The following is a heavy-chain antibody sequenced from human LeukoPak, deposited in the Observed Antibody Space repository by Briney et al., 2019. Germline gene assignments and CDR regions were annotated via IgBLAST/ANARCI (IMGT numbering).Heavy chain of an antibody. CDR2: IYYSGST. CDR3: ARDRGSGYYFDY. Sequence: EPSETLSLTCTVSGGSISSGGYYWSWIRQHPGKGLEWIGYIYYSGSTYYNPSLKSRVTISVDTSKNQFSLKLSSVTAADTAVYYCARDRGSGYYFDYWGQGTLVTVSS. J-gene: IGHJ4*02. D-gene: IGHD3-22*01. CDR1: GGSISSGGYY. V-gene: IGHV4-31*03.